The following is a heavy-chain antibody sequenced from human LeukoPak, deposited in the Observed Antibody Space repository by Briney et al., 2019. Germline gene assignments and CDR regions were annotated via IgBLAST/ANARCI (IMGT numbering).Heavy chain of an antibody. CDR3: ARDLEGHICYFDY. Sequence: GGSLRLSCAVSGFTFSSYWMSWVRQAPGKGLEWAANIKQGGSEKYYVDSVKGRFTISRDNAKNSLYLQMNSLRAEDTAVYYCARDLEGHICYFDYWGQGTLVTVSS. J-gene: IGHJ4*02. V-gene: IGHV3-7*01. CDR1: GFTFSSYW. D-gene: IGHD2-21*01. CDR2: IKQGGSEK.